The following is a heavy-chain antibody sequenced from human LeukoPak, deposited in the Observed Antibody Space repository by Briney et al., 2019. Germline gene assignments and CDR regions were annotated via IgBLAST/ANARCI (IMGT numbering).Heavy chain of an antibody. CDR3: AKAGIYYDSSGYSAR. Sequence: GGSLRLSCAASGFTFSSYAMSWVRQAPGKGLEWVSAISGSGGSTYYADSVKGRFTISRDNSKTTLYLQMNSLRAEDTAVYYCAKAGIYYDSSGYSARWGQGTLVTVSS. J-gene: IGHJ4*02. CDR1: GFTFSSYA. D-gene: IGHD3-22*01. V-gene: IGHV3-23*01. CDR2: ISGSGGST.